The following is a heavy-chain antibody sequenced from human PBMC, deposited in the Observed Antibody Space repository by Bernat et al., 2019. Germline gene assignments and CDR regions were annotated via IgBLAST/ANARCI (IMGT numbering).Heavy chain of an antibody. CDR2: ISYDGSNK. J-gene: IGHJ4*02. CDR1: GFTFSSYG. V-gene: IGHV3-30*18. CDR3: AKAAYGDYVLDY. Sequence: QVQLVESGGGVVQPGRSLRLSCAASGFTFSSYGMHWVRQAPGKGLEWVAVISYDGSNKYYADSVKGRFTISRDNSKNTLYLQMNSLRAEVTAVYYCAKAAYGDYVLDYWGQGTLVTVSS. D-gene: IGHD4-17*01.